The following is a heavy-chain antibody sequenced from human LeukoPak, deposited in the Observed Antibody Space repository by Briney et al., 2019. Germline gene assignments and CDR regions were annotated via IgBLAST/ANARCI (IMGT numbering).Heavy chain of an antibody. CDR3: ARTSDFWSGYHDY. Sequence: SETLSLTCAVYGGSFSGYYWSWIRQPPGKGLERIGEINHSGSTNYNPSLKSRVTISVDTSKNQFSLKLSSVTAADTAVYYCARTSDFWSGYHDYWGQGTLVTVSS. V-gene: IGHV4-34*01. J-gene: IGHJ4*02. D-gene: IGHD3-3*01. CDR2: INHSGST. CDR1: GGSFSGYY.